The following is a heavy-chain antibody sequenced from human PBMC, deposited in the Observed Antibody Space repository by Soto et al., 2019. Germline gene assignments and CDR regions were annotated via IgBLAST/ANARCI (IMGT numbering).Heavy chain of an antibody. Sequence: QVQLVESGGGVVQPGRSLRLSCAASGFTFSSYGMHWVRQAPGKGLEWAAGISYDGSNKYYADSVKGRFTISRDNSKNTLYLQMNSLRAEDTAVYYCAKEEVQTLDYWGQGTLVTVSS. CDR2: ISYDGSNK. CDR3: AKEEVQTLDY. V-gene: IGHV3-30*18. CDR1: GFTFSSYG. J-gene: IGHJ4*02.